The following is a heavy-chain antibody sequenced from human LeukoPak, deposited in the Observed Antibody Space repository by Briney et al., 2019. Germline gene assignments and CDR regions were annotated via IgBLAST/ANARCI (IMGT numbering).Heavy chain of an antibody. CDR2: ISSSSSYI. D-gene: IGHD2-2*01. CDR3: AREVVVVPDYYYYGLDV. Sequence: PGGSLRLSCAASGFTFSSYRMNWVRQAPGKGLEWVSSISSSSSYIYYADSVKGRFTISRDNAKNSLYLQMNSLRVEDTAVYYCAREVVVVPDYYYYGLDVWGQGTTVTVSS. CDR1: GFTFSSYR. J-gene: IGHJ6*02. V-gene: IGHV3-21*04.